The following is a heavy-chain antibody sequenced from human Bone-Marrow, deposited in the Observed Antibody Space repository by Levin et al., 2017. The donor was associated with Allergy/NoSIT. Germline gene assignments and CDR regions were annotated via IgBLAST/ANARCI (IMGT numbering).Heavy chain of an antibody. CDR1: GFIFSGFA. CDR3: ARGYCSGGSCQNDMDV. CDR2: ISFDGDSK. V-gene: IGHV3-30-3*01. D-gene: IGHD2-15*01. J-gene: IGHJ6*02. Sequence: GGSLRLSCAPSGFIFSGFAMHWVRQSPGKGLEWVGVISFDGDSKTYADSVKDRFTISRDNSKNTLYLQMSSLRAEDTAVYYCARGYCSGGSCQNDMDVWGQGTTVTVSS.